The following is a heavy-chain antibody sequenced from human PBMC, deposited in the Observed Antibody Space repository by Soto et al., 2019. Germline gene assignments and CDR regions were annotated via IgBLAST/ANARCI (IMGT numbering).Heavy chain of an antibody. Sequence: SETLSLTCTVSGGSISSGVYYWSWIRHHPGKGLEWIGYIYYSGSTYYNPSLKSRVTISVDTSKNQFSLKLSSVTAADTAVYYCAREYSSTTQPNWFDPWGQGTLLTVSS. CDR3: AREYSSTTQPNWFDP. D-gene: IGHD6-13*01. V-gene: IGHV4-31*03. CDR2: IYYSGST. CDR1: GGSISSGVYY. J-gene: IGHJ5*02.